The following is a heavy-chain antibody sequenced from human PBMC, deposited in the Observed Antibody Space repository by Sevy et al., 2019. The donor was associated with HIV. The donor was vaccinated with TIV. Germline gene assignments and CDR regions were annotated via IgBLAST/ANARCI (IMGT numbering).Heavy chain of an antibody. CDR1: GFPFSMYW. J-gene: IGHJ5*02. D-gene: IGHD6-19*01. Sequence: SLRLSCAASGFPFSMYWMYWVRQAPGKGLEWVATMNQDGGTKYYVDSVKGRFTISRDNAKNSLYLLMNSLRAEDTAIYYCVGDHIEGWAFGSWGQGTLVTVSS. CDR3: VGDHIEGWAFGS. V-gene: IGHV3-7*03. CDR2: MNQDGGTK.